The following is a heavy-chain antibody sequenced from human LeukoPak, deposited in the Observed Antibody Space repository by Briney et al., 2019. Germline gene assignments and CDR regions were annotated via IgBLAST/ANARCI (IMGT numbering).Heavy chain of an antibody. J-gene: IGHJ4*02. V-gene: IGHV3-53*01. CDR3: ARAPGALNRDFDY. CDR1: GFTVSSNY. CDR2: IYSGGST. D-gene: IGHD3-10*01. Sequence: PGGSLRLSCAASGFTVSSNYMSWVRQAPGKGLEWVSVIYSGGSTCYADSVKGRFTISRDNSKNTLYLQMNSLRAEDTAVYYCARAPGALNRDFDYWGQGTLVTVSS.